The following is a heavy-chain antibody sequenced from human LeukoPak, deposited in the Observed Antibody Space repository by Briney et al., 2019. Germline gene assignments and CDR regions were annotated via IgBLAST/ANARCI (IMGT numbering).Heavy chain of an antibody. CDR2: VHHSGYN. D-gene: IGHD3-22*01. CDR1: GYSISTSYY. V-gene: IGHV4-38-2*01. J-gene: IGHJ4*02. Sequence: SETLSVTCAVSGYSISTSYYWGWIRQPPGKGPEWIGTVHHSGYNYSNPSLKSRVTISLDTSKNQFSLQLSSVTAADTALYYCVRASNSGYYYFDYWGQGTLVTVSS. CDR3: VRASNSGYYYFDY.